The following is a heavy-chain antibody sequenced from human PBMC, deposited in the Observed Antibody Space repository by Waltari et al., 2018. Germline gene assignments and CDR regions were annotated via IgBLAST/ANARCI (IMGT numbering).Heavy chain of an antibody. Sequence: EVQLVESGGGLVQTGGSLRLSCALSGFTFSSYWMHWCRQTPGEGLVWLSRTNTDGSFTNYADSVEGRFTMSRDNAKDTVYLQMNSLRAEDTAIYYCVRGSLNPGFDYWGQGTLVTVSS. V-gene: IGHV3-74*01. CDR3: VRGSLNPGFDY. CDR2: TNTDGSFT. CDR1: GFTFSSYW. J-gene: IGHJ4*02.